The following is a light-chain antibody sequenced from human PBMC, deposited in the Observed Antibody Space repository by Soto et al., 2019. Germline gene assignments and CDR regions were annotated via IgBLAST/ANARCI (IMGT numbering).Light chain of an antibody. CDR3: SSYTTSSSYV. J-gene: IGLJ1*01. CDR1: SNDVGYYNY. CDR2: EVT. Sequence: QSALSQPASVSGSPGQSITISCTGTSNDVGYYNYVSWYQQHPGQAPKLMISEVTTRPSGVSDRFSGSKSGNTASLTISGLQAEDEADYYCSSYTTSSSYVFGTGTKLTVL. V-gene: IGLV2-14*01.